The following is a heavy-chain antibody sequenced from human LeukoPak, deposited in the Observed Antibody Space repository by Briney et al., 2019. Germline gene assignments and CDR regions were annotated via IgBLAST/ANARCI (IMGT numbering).Heavy chain of an antibody. CDR3: ARVLYSSGWPYFDY. CDR1: GYTFTCYY. CDR2: INPNSGGT. V-gene: IGHV1-2*02. D-gene: IGHD6-19*01. Sequence: GASVKVSCKASGYTFTCYYMHWVRQAPGQGLEWMGWINPNSGGTNYAQKFQGRVTMTRGTSISTAYMELSRLRSDDTAVYYCARVLYSSGWPYFDYWGQGTLVTVSS. J-gene: IGHJ4*02.